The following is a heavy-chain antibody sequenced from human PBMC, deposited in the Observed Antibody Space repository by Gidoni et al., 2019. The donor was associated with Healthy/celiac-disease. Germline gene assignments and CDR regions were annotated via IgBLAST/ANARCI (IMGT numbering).Heavy chain of an antibody. CDR1: GYTFPSYY. Sequence: QVQLVQSGAEVKKPGASVKVSCKASGYTFPSYYLHWVRQAPGQGLEGMGIINPSGGSTSYAQKFQGRVTMTRDTSTSTVYMELSSLRSEDTAVYYCAKEGISGSGSSRLGGRPYWYFDLWGRGTLVTVSS. D-gene: IGHD6-6*01. CDR2: INPSGGST. J-gene: IGHJ2*01. V-gene: IGHV1-46*01. CDR3: AKEGISGSGSSRLGGRPYWYFDL.